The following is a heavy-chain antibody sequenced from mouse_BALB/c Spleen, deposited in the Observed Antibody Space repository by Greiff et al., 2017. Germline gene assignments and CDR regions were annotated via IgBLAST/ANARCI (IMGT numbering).Heavy chain of an antibody. CDR2: ISSGGSYT. D-gene: IGHD2-14*01. V-gene: IGHV5-9-3*01. J-gene: IGHJ1*01. CDR1: GFTFSSYA. Sequence: EVKLVESGGGLVKPGGSLKLSCAASGFTFSSYAMSWVRQTPEKRLEWVATISSGGSYTYYPDSVKGRFTISRDNAKNTLYLQMSSLRSEDTAMYYCARYYRYDWYFDVWGAGTTVTVSS. CDR3: ARYYRYDWYFDV.